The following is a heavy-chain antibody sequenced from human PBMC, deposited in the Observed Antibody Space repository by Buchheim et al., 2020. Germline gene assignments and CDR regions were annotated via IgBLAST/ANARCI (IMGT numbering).Heavy chain of an antibody. D-gene: IGHD3-9*01. CDR1: GYTFSSYW. Sequence: EVQLVQSGAEVKKPGESLKISCKGSGYTFSSYWIGWVRQMPGIGLEWMGIIYPGYSDTRYSPSCAGHVTISTDKSTRTAYPQWSSLKASDSAMYYCARLGGRYFDWTLGNYYFDYWGQGIL. J-gene: IGHJ4*02. CDR2: IYPGYSDT. CDR3: ARLGGRYFDWTLGNYYFDY. V-gene: IGHV5-51*01.